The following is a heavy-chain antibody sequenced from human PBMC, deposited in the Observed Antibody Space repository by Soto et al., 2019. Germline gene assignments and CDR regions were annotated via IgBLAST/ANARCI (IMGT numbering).Heavy chain of an antibody. CDR3: AREIVTAGGNNSTDP. V-gene: IGHV4-4*01. CDR1: GGTVASSHW. Sequence: TLSLTCGVSGGTVASSHWWSWVRQSPGRGLEWIGNVYHTGDTNFNPSLQSRVTFSVDKSNNQFSLRLTSVTAADTAVYFCAREIVTAGGNNSTDPCGPGPLLTLS. J-gene: IGHJ5*02. CDR2: VYHTGDT. D-gene: IGHD2-21*02.